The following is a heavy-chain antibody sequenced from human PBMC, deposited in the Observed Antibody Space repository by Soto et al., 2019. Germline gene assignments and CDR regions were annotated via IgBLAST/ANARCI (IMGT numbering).Heavy chain of an antibody. CDR1: GGTFSSYA. Sequence: ASVKVSCKASGGTFSSYAISWVRQAPGQGLEWMGGIIPIFGTANYAQKFQGRVTITADESTSTAYMELSSLRSEDTAVYYCARDVDNSSWYAFDIWGQGTMVTVSS. V-gene: IGHV1-69*13. CDR2: IIPIFGTA. D-gene: IGHD6-13*01. CDR3: ARDVDNSSWYAFDI. J-gene: IGHJ3*02.